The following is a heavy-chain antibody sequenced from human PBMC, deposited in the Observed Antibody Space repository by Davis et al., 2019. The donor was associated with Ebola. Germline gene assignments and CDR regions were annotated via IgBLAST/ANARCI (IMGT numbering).Heavy chain of an antibody. CDR3: ARDWNCTNGRCSDCFDP. V-gene: IGHV1-18*04. J-gene: IGHJ5*02. D-gene: IGHD2-8*01. CDR2: ISTYDDKR. CDR1: GYTFTRYG. Sequence: AASVKVSCKASGYTFTRYGISWVRQAPGQGLEWMGWISTYDDKRRYAQKFQGRITMSTDTSTSTAYMELTSLRSDETAVYYCARDWNCTNGRCSDCFDPWGQGILVTVSS.